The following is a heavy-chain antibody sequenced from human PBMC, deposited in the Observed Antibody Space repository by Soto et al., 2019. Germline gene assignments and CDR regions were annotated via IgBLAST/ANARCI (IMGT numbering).Heavy chain of an antibody. J-gene: IGHJ6*02. CDR2: ISSSGSTI. D-gene: IGHD6-6*01. CDR3: ARLGSSSSGDYSYGMDV. V-gene: IGHV3-48*03. Sequence: GGSLRLSCAASGFTFSSYEMNWVRQAPGKGLEWVSYISSSGSTIYYADSVKGRFTISRDNAKNSLYLQMNSLRAEDTAVYYCARLGSSSSGDYSYGMDVWGQGTTVTVSS. CDR1: GFTFSSYE.